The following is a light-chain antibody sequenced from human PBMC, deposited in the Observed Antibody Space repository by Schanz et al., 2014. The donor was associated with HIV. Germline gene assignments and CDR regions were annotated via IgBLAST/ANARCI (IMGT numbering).Light chain of an antibody. CDR2: SDN. V-gene: IGLV1-44*01. Sequence: QSVLTQPPSASGTPGQRVTISCSGSSSNIGSNTVNWYQQLPGSAPQLLIYSDNQRPSRVPDRFFGSKSGTSASLAISGLRSDDEAHYYCATWDDSLNGVVFGGGTKLTVL. CDR3: ATWDDSLNGVV. J-gene: IGLJ2*01. CDR1: SSNIGSNT.